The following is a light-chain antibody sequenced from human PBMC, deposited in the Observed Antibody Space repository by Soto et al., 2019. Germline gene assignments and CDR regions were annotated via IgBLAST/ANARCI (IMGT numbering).Light chain of an antibody. CDR3: SSYAGSNNVV. CDR1: SSDVGGYNY. V-gene: IGLV2-14*01. J-gene: IGLJ2*01. CDR2: EVS. Sequence: QSALTQPASVSGSPGQSITISCTGTSSDVGGYNYVSWYQQHPVKAPKLMIYEVSNRPSGVSNRFSGSKSGNTASLTVSGLQAEDEADYYCSSYAGSNNVVFGGGTKLTVL.